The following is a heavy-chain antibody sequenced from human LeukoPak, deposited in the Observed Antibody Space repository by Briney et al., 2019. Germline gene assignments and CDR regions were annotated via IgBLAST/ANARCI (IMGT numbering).Heavy chain of an antibody. CDR1: GFTFGTYS. V-gene: IGHV3-48*01. CDR3: ASVSGSWYYFDY. CDR2: ISSSSSTI. J-gene: IGHJ4*02. Sequence: GGSLRLSCVASGFTFGTYSMNWVRQAPGRGLEWVSYISSSSSTIYYADSVKGRFTISRDNAKNSLYLQMNSLRAEDTAVYYCASVSGSWYYFDYWGQGTLVTVSS. D-gene: IGHD1-26*01.